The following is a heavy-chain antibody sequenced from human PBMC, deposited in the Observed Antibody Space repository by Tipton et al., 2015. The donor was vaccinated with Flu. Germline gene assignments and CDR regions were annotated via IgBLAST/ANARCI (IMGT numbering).Heavy chain of an antibody. CDR2: IKDKSDGGTT. D-gene: IGHD1-26*01. CDR1: GFTFSNAW. CDR3: ASNTRGSVCDV. V-gene: IGHV3-15*01. J-gene: IGHJ3*01. Sequence: VQLVQSGGCLVKPGGSLRLSCAASGFTFSNAWMSWVRQAPGKGLEWIGRIKDKSDGGTTDYAAPVKGRFTISSDDSEYTLYLQMNSLKTEDTAVYYCASNTRGSVCDVWGQGTMVTVSS.